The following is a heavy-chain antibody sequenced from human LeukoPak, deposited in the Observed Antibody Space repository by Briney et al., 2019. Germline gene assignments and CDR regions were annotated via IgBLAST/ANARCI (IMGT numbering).Heavy chain of an antibody. CDR2: YYTSEST. J-gene: IGHJ4*02. V-gene: IGHV4-4*07. CDR1: GDSISNYY. D-gene: IGHD3-22*01. Sequence: SETLSLTCTVSGDSISNYYWSWIRQPAGKGLEWIGRYYTSESTDYNPSLKSRVTMSVDTSKNQFFLKLSSVTAADTAVYYCARDGDYYDSSGSFDSWGQGTLVTVSS. CDR3: ARDGDYYDSSGSFDS.